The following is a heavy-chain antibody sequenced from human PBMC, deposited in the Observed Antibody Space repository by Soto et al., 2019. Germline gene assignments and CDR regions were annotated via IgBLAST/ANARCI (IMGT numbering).Heavy chain of an antibody. J-gene: IGHJ6*02. Sequence: GGSLRLSCAASGFTFSSYSMNWVRQAPGKGLEWVSSISSSSSYIYYADSVKGRFTISRDNAKNSLYLQMNSLRAADTAVYYCARSKGRYYYGMDVWGQGTTVTVSS. CDR1: GFTFSSYS. CDR2: ISSSSSYI. V-gene: IGHV3-21*01. CDR3: ARSKGRYYYGMDV. D-gene: IGHD1-26*01.